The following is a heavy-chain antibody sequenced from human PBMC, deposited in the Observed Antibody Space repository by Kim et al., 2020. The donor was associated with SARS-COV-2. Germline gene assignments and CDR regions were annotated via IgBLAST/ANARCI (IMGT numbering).Heavy chain of an antibody. V-gene: IGHV3-21*01. J-gene: IGHJ6*02. Sequence: GGSLRLSCAASGFTFSSYSMNWVRQAPGKGLEWVSSISSSSSYIYYADSVKGRFTISRDNAKNSLYLQMNSLRAEDTAVYYCARDFKNCSGGSCYYYGMDVWGQGTTVTVSS. D-gene: IGHD2-15*01. CDR2: ISSSSSYI. CDR1: GFTFSSYS. CDR3: ARDFKNCSGGSCYYYGMDV.